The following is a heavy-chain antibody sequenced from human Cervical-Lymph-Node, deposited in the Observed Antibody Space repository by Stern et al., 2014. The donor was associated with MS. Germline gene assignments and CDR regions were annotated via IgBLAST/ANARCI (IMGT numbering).Heavy chain of an antibody. D-gene: IGHD3/OR15-3a*01. CDR3: ARHLDYGENYFDN. CDR2: INIYGGT. V-gene: IGHV4-39*01. J-gene: IGHJ4*02. CDR1: GNSIRNSLYY. Sequence: QLQLQESGPGLVIPVETLSLSCTVSGNSIRNSLYYWAWIRQPPGKGLEWVGSINIYGGTFYNPSLASRVTMSIDTDERQFSLSLSSVTAADTALYYCARHLDYGENYFDNWGQGTPVTVSS.